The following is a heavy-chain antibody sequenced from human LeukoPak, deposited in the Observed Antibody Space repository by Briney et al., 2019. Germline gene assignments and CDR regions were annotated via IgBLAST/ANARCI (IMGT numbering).Heavy chain of an antibody. Sequence: PSETLSLTCAVYGGSFSGYYWSWIRQPPGKGLEWIGEINHSGSTNYNPSLKSRVTISVDTSKNQFSLKLSSVTAADAAVYYCARVLDSSGYYYGFDPWGQGTLVTVSS. V-gene: IGHV4-34*01. CDR2: INHSGST. D-gene: IGHD3-22*01. CDR3: ARVLDSSGYYYGFDP. J-gene: IGHJ5*02. CDR1: GGSFSGYY.